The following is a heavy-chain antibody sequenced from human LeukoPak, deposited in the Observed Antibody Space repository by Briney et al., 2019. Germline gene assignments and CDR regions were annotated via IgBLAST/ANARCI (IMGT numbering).Heavy chain of an antibody. J-gene: IGHJ4*02. Sequence: GASVKVSCKASGGTFSSYAISWVRQAPGQGLEWMGGIIPIFGTANYAQKFQGRVTITADEPTSTAYMELSSLRSEDTAVYYCARGGVAVAGTPGAYYFDYWGQGTLVTVSS. CDR1: GGTFSSYA. CDR2: IIPIFGTA. CDR3: ARGGVAVAGTPGAYYFDY. V-gene: IGHV1-69*13. D-gene: IGHD6-19*01.